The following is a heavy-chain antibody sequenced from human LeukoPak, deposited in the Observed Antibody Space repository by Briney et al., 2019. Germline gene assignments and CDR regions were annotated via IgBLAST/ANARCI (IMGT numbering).Heavy chain of an antibody. D-gene: IGHD1-26*01. Sequence: AVISYDGNKKYYAESVKGRFTTSRDNSKNTLYLHMNSLRPEDTALYYCAKDRSLGSNTMDYWGQGTLVTVSS. CDR2: ISYDGNKK. CDR3: AKDRSLGSNTMDY. J-gene: IGHJ4*02. V-gene: IGHV3-30*18.